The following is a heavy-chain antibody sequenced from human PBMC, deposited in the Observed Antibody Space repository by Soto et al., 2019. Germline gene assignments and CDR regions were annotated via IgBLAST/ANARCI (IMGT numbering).Heavy chain of an antibody. Sequence: QVQLQESGPGLVKPSQTLSLTCTVSGGSISSGGYYWSWIRQHPGKGLEWIGYIYYSGSTYYNPSLKSRVTISVDTSKNQFSLKLSSVTAADTAVYYCARGCSPYGSGSYYNELDPLNWFDPWGQGTLVTVSS. CDR1: GGSISSGGYY. V-gene: IGHV4-31*03. J-gene: IGHJ5*02. D-gene: IGHD3-10*01. CDR3: ARGCSPYGSGSYYNELDPLNWFDP. CDR2: IYYSGST.